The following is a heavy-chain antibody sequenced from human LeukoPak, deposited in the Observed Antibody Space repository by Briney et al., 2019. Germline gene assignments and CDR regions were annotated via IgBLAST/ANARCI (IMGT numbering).Heavy chain of an antibody. Sequence: SETLSLTCTVSGGSISSYYWSWIRQPPGRGLEWIGYIYYSGSTNYNPSLKSRVTISVDTSKNQFSLKLSSVTAADTAVYYCAYYHCSGGSCYFDYWGQGTLVTVSS. CDR1: GGSISSYY. CDR2: IYYSGST. J-gene: IGHJ4*02. CDR3: AYYHCSGGSCYFDY. V-gene: IGHV4-59*01. D-gene: IGHD2-15*01.